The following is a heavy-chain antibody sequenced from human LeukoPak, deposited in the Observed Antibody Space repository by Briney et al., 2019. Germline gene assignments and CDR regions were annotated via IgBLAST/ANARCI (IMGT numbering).Heavy chain of an antibody. J-gene: IGHJ4*02. V-gene: IGHV1-18*01. CDR2: ISAYNGNT. D-gene: IGHD4-17*01. Sequence: ASVKVSCKASGYTFTSDGISWVRQAPGQGLEWMGCISAYNGNTNYAQKLQGRCTMTTDTATSTAYMALRSLRSDDTAVYYCAREALFYGDSVFDYWGQGTLVTVSS. CDR1: GYTFTSDG. CDR3: AREALFYGDSVFDY.